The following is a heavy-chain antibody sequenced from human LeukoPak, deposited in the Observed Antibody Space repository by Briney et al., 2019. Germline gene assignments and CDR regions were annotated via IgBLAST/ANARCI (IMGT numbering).Heavy chain of an antibody. J-gene: IGHJ3*02. V-gene: IGHV4-61*02. Sequence: SETLSLTCTVSGGSISSSRYYWTWIRQPAGKALEWIGRIYPSGSTDYNPSLKSRVTISLDTSKNQFSLRLNSVTAADTAVYYCARDRGGSYPDAFDIWGQGTMVTVSS. D-gene: IGHD1-26*01. CDR3: ARDRGGSYPDAFDI. CDR2: IYPSGST. CDR1: GGSISSSRYY.